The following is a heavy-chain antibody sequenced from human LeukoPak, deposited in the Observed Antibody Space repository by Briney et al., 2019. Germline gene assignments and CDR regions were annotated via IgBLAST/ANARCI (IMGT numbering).Heavy chain of an antibody. CDR2: ISSSSSYI. J-gene: IGHJ4*02. V-gene: IGHV3-21*01. D-gene: IGHD3-3*01. CDR1: GFTFSSYS. CDR3: ARDMLEWFFYFDY. Sequence: PGGSLRLSCAASGFTFSSYSMNWVRQAPGKGLEWVSSISSSSSYIYYADSVKGRFTISRDNAKNSLYLQMNSLRAEDTAVYYCARDMLEWFFYFDYWGQGTLVTVSS.